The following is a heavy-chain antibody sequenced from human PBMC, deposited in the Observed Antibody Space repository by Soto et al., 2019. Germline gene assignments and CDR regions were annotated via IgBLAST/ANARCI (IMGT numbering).Heavy chain of an antibody. CDR2: ISGGGGST. CDR3: AKGFIVVVTVIRPDDAFDV. D-gene: IGHD2-21*02. J-gene: IGHJ3*01. CDR1: GFTFGNFG. V-gene: IGHV3-23*01. Sequence: PGESVKISCAASGFTFGNFGMNWVLQAPGKGLEWVSGISGGGGSTYYADSVKGRFTISRDPSKNTIFLEMNSLRAEDTAVYYCAKGFIVVVTVIRPDDAFDVWGQGTLVTVSS.